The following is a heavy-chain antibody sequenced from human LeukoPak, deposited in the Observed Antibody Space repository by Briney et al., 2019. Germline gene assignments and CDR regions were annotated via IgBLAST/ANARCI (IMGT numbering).Heavy chain of an antibody. J-gene: IGHJ4*02. Sequence: GGSLRLSCAASGFTFNRNNMNWVRQAPGKGLEWVSYISSTSITMYYADSVKGRFTISRDNAKNSLYLQMDSLRADDTAVYYCARETILAVAGDFWGQGTLVTVPS. CDR3: ARETILAVAGDF. V-gene: IGHV3-48*01. D-gene: IGHD6-19*01. CDR1: GFTFNRNN. CDR2: ISSTSITM.